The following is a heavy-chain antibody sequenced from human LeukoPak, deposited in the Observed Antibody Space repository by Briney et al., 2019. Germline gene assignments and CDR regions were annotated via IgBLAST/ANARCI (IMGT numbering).Heavy chain of an antibody. Sequence: PGGSLRLSCAASGFTVSSNYVNWVRQAPGKGLEWVSVIYGGGAPYYIDSVKGRFTISRDNSKNTLYLQMNSLRAEDTAVYYCARDFYYGSGSYSYYFDYWGQGTLVTVSS. D-gene: IGHD3-10*01. CDR1: GFTVSSNY. CDR3: ARDFYYGSGSYSYYFDY. V-gene: IGHV3-66*01. CDR2: IYGGGAP. J-gene: IGHJ4*02.